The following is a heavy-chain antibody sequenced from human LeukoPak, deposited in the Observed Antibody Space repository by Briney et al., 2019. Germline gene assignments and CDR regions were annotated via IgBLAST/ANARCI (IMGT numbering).Heavy chain of an antibody. D-gene: IGHD3-22*01. Sequence: GGSLRLSCAASGFTFSNSAMNWVRQAPGKGLEWVSSINDVSSHIYYADSVKGRFAISRNNANNSVSLQMNNLRAEDTAVYYCARDSTYYLRYGYFDSWGQGILVTVSS. V-gene: IGHV3-21*06. CDR3: ARDSTYYLRYGYFDS. J-gene: IGHJ4*02. CDR2: INDVSSHI. CDR1: GFTFSNSA.